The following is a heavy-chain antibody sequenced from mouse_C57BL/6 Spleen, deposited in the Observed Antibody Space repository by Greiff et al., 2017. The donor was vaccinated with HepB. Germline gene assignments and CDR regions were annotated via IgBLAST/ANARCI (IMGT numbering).Heavy chain of an antibody. J-gene: IGHJ4*01. V-gene: IGHV2-6*03. D-gene: IGHD2-2*01. CDR1: GFSLTSYG. CDR3: ASMVTTPYAMDY. Sequence: QVQLQQSGPGLVAPSQSLSITCTVSGFSLTSYGVHWVRQPPGKGLEWLVVIWSDGSTTYNSALKSRLSISKDISKSQVFLKMNSLQTDDTAMYYCASMVTTPYAMDYWGQGTSVTVSS. CDR2: IWSDGST.